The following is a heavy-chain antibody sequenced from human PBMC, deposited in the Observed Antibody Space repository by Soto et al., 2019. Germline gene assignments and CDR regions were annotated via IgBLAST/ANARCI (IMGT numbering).Heavy chain of an antibody. CDR2: MNPNSGNT. CDR3: ARGQYCSSTSCFLPARKTSDPLPYYMDV. V-gene: IGHV1-8*01. Sequence: ASVKVSCKASGYTFTSYDINWVRQATGQGLEWMGWMNPNSGNTGYAQKFQGRVTMTRNTSISTAYMELSSLRSEDTAVYYCARGQYCSSTSCFLPARKTSDPLPYYMDVWGKGTTVTVSS. CDR1: GYTFTSYD. D-gene: IGHD2-2*01. J-gene: IGHJ6*03.